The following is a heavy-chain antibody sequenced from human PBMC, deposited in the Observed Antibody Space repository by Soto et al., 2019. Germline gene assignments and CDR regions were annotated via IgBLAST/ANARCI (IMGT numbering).Heavy chain of an antibody. J-gene: IGHJ5*02. Sequence: LSETLSLTCAVSGGSISSSNWWSWVRQPPGKGLEWIGEIYHSGSTNYNPSLKSRVTISVDKSKNQLSLKLSSVTAADTAFFYCASGLIYDSSSSHNWFDPWGQGTLVTVSS. CDR1: GGSISSSNW. CDR3: ASGLIYDSSSSHNWFDP. CDR2: IYHSGST. V-gene: IGHV4-4*02. D-gene: IGHD6-6*01.